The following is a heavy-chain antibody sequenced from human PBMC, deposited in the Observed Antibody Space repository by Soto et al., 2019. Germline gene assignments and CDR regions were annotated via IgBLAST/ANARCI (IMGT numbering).Heavy chain of an antibody. CDR2: IYYSGST. V-gene: IGHV4-39*01. Sequence: QLQLQESGPGLVKPSETLSLTCTVSGGSISSSSYYWGWIRQPPGKGLEWIGSIYYSGSTYYNPSIHRRVAISVETSKNQFSLKLSSVTAAYTPVYYCPSVVTTGTTSFYYCYYMDVSGKGTTVTVS. CDR1: GGSISSSSYY. D-gene: IGHD1-1*01. J-gene: IGHJ6*03. CDR3: PSVVTTGTTSFYYCYYMDV.